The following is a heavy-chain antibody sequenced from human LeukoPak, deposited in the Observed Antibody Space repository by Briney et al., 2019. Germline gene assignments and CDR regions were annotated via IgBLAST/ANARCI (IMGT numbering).Heavy chain of an antibody. CDR1: GITISGYS. CDR3: ACRPSDIRYYGVFDF. V-gene: IGHV3-21*01. CDR2: FSTSSSYI. Sequence: GGSLRLSCVASGITISGYSMNWVRQAPGKGLEWVSSFSTSSSYIYYADSVKGRFTISRDNAKNSLYLQMNSLRAEDTAVYYCACRPSDIRYYGVFDFWGQGSLVAVSS. J-gene: IGHJ4*02. D-gene: IGHD3-10*01.